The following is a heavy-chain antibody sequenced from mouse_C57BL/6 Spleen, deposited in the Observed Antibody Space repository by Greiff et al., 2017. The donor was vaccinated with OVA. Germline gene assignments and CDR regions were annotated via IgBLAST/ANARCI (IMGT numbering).Heavy chain of an antibody. CDR1: GFTFSSYA. Sequence: EVHLVESGGGLVKPGGSLKLSCAASGFTFSSYAMSWVRQTPEKRLEWVATISDGGSYTYYPDNVKGRFTISRDNAKNNLYLQMSHLKSEDTAMYYCARDGYEDYAMDYWGQGTSVTVSS. CDR3: ARDGYEDYAMDY. J-gene: IGHJ4*01. V-gene: IGHV5-4*01. CDR2: ISDGGSYT. D-gene: IGHD2-2*01.